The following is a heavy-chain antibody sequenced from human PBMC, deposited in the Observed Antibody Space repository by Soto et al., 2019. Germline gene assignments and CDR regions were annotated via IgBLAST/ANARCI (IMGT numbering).Heavy chain of an antibody. CDR3: ARRGSGSYYDY. Sequence: EVQLLESGGGLVQPGGSLRLSCAASGFTFSSYAMRWVRQAPVKGLEWVSAISGSGGSTYYADSVKSRFTISRANSKNTLYLQMNSLRAEDTAVYYCARRGSGSYYDYWGQGTLVTVSS. V-gene: IGHV3-23*01. CDR2: ISGSGGST. CDR1: GFTFSSYA. J-gene: IGHJ4*02. D-gene: IGHD1-26*01.